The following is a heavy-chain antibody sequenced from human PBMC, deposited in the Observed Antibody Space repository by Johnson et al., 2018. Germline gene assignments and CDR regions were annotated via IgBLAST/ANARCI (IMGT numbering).Heavy chain of an antibody. CDR2: ISWNSGSI. V-gene: IGHV3-20*04. CDR1: GFTFDDYG. CDR3: ARDVYDFWSGYSNSISRRHDAFDI. J-gene: IGHJ3*02. Sequence: EVQLLESGGGVVRPGGSLRLSCAASGFTFDDYGMSWVRQAPGKGLEWVSGISWNSGSIGYADSVKGRFTISRDNAKNSLYLQMNSLRAEDTAVYYCARDVYDFWSGYSNSISRRHDAFDIWGQGTMVTVSS. D-gene: IGHD3-3*01.